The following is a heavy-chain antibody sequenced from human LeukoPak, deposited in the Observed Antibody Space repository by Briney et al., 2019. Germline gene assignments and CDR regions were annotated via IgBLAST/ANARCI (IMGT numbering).Heavy chain of an antibody. CDR2: IGISSGNT. Sequence: GGSLILSCAASGFNFIDYSMNWVRQAPGKGLEWISYIGISSGNTKYADSVKGRFTISRDKARNSLYLQMNSLRVEDTAVYYCARDHRYAFDNWGHGTLVTVSS. CDR3: ARDHRYAFDN. D-gene: IGHD5-12*01. CDR1: GFNFIDYS. V-gene: IGHV3-48*01. J-gene: IGHJ4*01.